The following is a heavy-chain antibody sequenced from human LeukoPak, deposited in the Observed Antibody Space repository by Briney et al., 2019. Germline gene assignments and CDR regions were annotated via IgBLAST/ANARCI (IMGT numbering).Heavy chain of an antibody. CDR2: INHSGST. J-gene: IGHJ4*02. Sequence: PSETLSLTCAVYGGSFSGYYWSWIRQPPGKGLEWIGEINHSGSTNYNPSLKSRVTISVDTSKNHFSLKLSSVTAADTAVYYCARGVLQDYYDISGFHHRGGIDYWGQGTLVTVSS. CDR3: ARGVLQDYYDISGFHHRGGIDY. V-gene: IGHV4-34*01. CDR1: GGSFSGYY. D-gene: IGHD3-22*01.